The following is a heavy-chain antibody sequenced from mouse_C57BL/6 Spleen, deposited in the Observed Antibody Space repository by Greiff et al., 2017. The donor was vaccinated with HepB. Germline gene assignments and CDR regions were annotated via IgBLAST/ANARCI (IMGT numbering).Heavy chain of an antibody. Sequence: VQLQQSGAELVMPGASVKLSCKASGYTFTSYWMHWVKQRPGQGLEWIGEIDPSDSYTNYNQKFKGKSTLTVDKSSSTAYMQLSSLTSEDSAVYYCARGSITTVVATGYFDVWGTGTTVTVSS. CDR1: GYTFTSYW. J-gene: IGHJ1*03. V-gene: IGHV1-69*01. CDR3: ARGSITTVVATGYFDV. CDR2: IDPSDSYT. D-gene: IGHD1-1*01.